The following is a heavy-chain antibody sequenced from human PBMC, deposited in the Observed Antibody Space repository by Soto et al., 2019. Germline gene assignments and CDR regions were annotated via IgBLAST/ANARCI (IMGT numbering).Heavy chain of an antibody. CDR1: GYTFTSYY. J-gene: IGHJ6*02. V-gene: IGHV1-46*01. CDR2: INPSGGST. D-gene: IGHD2-2*01. CDR3: ARGAGYQLLIDYYGMDV. Sequence: ASVKVSCKASGYTFTSYYMHWVRQAPGQGLEWMGIINPSGGSTSYAQKFQGRVTMTRDTSTSTVYMELSSLRSEDTAVYYCARGAGYQLLIDYYGMDVWGQGTTVTVS.